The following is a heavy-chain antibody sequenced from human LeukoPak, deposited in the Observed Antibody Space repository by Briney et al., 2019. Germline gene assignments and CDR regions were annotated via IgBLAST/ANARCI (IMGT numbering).Heavy chain of an antibody. Sequence: SETLSLTCTVSGGSISRHYWSWIRQPPGKGLEWIGYIYYSGSTNYNPSLKSRLTISVDTSKNQFSLKLSSVTAADTAVYYCARLGYDSSGYYYVGLVDYWGQGTLVTVSS. CDR2: IYYSGST. CDR3: ARLGYDSSGYYYVGLVDY. CDR1: GGSISRHY. V-gene: IGHV4-59*11. D-gene: IGHD3-22*01. J-gene: IGHJ4*02.